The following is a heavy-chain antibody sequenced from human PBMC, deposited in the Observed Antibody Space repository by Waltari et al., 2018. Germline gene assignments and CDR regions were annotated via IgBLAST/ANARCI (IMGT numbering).Heavy chain of an antibody. D-gene: IGHD4-17*01. V-gene: IGHV4-39*01. CDR1: GGSISSSSYY. J-gene: IGHJ4*02. Sequence: QLQLQESGPGLVKPSETLSLTCTVSGGSISSSSYYWGWIRQPPGKGLEWIGSIYYSGSTYYNPSLKSRVTISVDTSKNQFSLKLSSVTAADTAVYYCARSTVPYGGSDYWGQGTLVTVSS. CDR2: IYYSGST. CDR3: ARSTVPYGGSDY.